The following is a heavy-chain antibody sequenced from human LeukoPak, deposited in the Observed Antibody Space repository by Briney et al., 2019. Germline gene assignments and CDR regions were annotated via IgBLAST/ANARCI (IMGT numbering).Heavy chain of an antibody. J-gene: IGHJ4*02. CDR1: GGSISSSGYY. D-gene: IGHD1-26*01. CDR2: INYSGST. Sequence: SETLSLTCTVSGGSISSSGYYWGWIRQPPGKGLEWIGSINYSGSTYYNPSLKSRVTISIDTSKNQFSLKLSSATAADTAVYYCARLVGDHRGKFDYWGQGTLVTVSS. CDR3: ARLVGDHRGKFDY. V-gene: IGHV4-39*07.